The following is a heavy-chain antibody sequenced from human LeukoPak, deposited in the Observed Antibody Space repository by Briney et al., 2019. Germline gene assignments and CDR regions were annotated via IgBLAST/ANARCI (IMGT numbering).Heavy chain of an antibody. J-gene: IGHJ6*02. CDR1: GFTFSSYG. Sequence: GGSLRLSCAASGFTFSSYGMHWVRQAPGKGLEWVAVISYDGSNKYYADSVKGRFTISRDNSKNTLYLQMNSLRAEDTAVYYCAKDARNDYGDYGPNYYGMDVWSQGTTVTVSS. V-gene: IGHV3-30*18. CDR2: ISYDGSNK. CDR3: AKDARNDYGDYGPNYYGMDV. D-gene: IGHD4-17*01.